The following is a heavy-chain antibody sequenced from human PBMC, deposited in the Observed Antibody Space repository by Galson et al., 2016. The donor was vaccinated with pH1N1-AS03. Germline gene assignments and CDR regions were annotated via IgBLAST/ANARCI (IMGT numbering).Heavy chain of an antibody. CDR3: ARVGKYFDFWSGYSDFDY. CDR1: GYSISSGYY. J-gene: IGHJ4*02. Sequence: SETLSLTCAVSGYSISSGYYWGWIRQPPGKGLEWIGSIYHSGSTYYNPSLMSRATISVDTSKNLFSLKVTSVTAADTAVYYCARVGKYFDFWSGYSDFDYWGQGTLVTVSS. V-gene: IGHV4-38-2*01. D-gene: IGHD3-3*01. CDR2: IYHSGST.